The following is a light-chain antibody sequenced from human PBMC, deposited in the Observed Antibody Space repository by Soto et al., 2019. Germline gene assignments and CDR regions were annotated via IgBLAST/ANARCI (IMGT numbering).Light chain of an antibody. CDR3: SSYTSSNTLV. V-gene: IGLV2-14*01. J-gene: IGLJ2*01. Sequence: QSVLTQPASVSGSPGQSITISCTGTSSDVGGYNSVSWYQQHPGKAPQLMIYDVTNRPSGVSNRFSGSKSGDTASLTISGLQAEDEADYYCSSYTSSNTLVFGGGTKVTVL. CDR2: DVT. CDR1: SSDVGGYNS.